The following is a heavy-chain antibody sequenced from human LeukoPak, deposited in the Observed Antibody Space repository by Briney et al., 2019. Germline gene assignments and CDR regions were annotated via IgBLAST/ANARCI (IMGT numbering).Heavy chain of an antibody. Sequence: ASMKVSCKASGYTFTSYDINWVRQATGQGLEWMGWMNPNSGNTGYAQKFQGRVTMARNTSISTAYMELSSLRSEDTAVYYCARDSLLWFGELLVARWFDPWGQGTLVTVSS. CDR2: MNPNSGNT. CDR3: ARDSLLWFGELLVARWFDP. J-gene: IGHJ5*02. V-gene: IGHV1-8*01. D-gene: IGHD3-10*01. CDR1: GYTFTSYD.